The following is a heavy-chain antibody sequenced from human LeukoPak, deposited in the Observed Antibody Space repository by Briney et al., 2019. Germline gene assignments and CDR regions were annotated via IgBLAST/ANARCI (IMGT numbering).Heavy chain of an antibody. J-gene: IGHJ3*02. V-gene: IGHV1-69*13. CDR3: ARDRRWELLRASAFDI. Sequence: SVGVSCKASGGTFSSYAISWVRQAPGQGLEWMGGIIPIFGTTNYAQKFQGRVTITADESTNTAYMELSSLRSEDTAVYYCARDRRWELLRASAFDIWGQGTMVTVSS. CDR2: IIPIFGTT. D-gene: IGHD1-26*01. CDR1: GGTFSSYA.